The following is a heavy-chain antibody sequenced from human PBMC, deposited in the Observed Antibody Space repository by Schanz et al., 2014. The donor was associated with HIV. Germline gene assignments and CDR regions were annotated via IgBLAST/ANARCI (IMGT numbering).Heavy chain of an antibody. CDR2: ITESGGRT. V-gene: IGHV3-23*01. J-gene: IGHJ6*02. Sequence: EVQLLESGGGLVQPGGSLRLSCAASGFAFSNYAMSWVRQAPGKGLEWVSSITESGGRTYYADSVNGRFTISRDNSKNTLYLQMTTLRTEDTAVYYCARFRTSSSSFYFYYYGLDVWGQGTTVAVSS. CDR1: GFAFSNYA. D-gene: IGHD6-6*01. CDR3: ARFRTSSSSFYFYYYGLDV.